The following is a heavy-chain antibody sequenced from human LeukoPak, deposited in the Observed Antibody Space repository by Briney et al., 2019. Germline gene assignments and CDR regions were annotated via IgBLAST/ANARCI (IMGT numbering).Heavy chain of an antibody. D-gene: IGHD2-2*01. V-gene: IGHV3-9*01. J-gene: IGHJ6*02. CDR2: ISWNSGSI. Sequence: PGRSLRLSCAASGFTFSSYAMHWVRQAPGKGLEWVAGISWNSGSIGYADSVKGRFTISRDNAKNSLYLQMNSLRAEDTALYYCAKMPHYYYYGMDVWGQGTTVTVSS. CDR1: GFTFSSYA. CDR3: AKMPHYYYYGMDV.